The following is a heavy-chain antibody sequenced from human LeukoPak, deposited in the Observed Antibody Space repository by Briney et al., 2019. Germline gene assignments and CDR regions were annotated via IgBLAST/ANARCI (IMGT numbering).Heavy chain of an antibody. Sequence: SETLSLTCTVSGGSISSYYWSWIRQPPGKGLEWIGYIYYSGSTNYNPSLKSRVTISVDTSKNQFSLKLSSVTAADTAVYYCAGTLLGYGGNAVYDASDIWGQGTMVTVSS. V-gene: IGHV4-59*01. J-gene: IGHJ3*02. CDR1: GGSISSYY. D-gene: IGHD4-17*01. CDR3: AGTLLGYGGNAVYDASDI. CDR2: IYYSGST.